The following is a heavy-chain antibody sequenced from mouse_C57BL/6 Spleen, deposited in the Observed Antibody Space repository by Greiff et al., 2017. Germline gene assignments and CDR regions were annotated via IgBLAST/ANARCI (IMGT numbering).Heavy chain of an antibody. CDR1: GYAFSSSW. J-gene: IGHJ1*03. V-gene: IGHV1-82*01. Sequence: QVQLQQSGPELVKPGASVKISCKASGYAFSSSWMNWVKQRPGKGLEWIGRIYPGDGDTNYNGKFKGKATLTADKSSSTAYMQLSSLTSEDSAVYFCARVDYYYGPDWYVDVWGTGTTVTVSS. CDR2: IYPGDGDT. CDR3: ARVDYYYGPDWYVDV. D-gene: IGHD1-1*01.